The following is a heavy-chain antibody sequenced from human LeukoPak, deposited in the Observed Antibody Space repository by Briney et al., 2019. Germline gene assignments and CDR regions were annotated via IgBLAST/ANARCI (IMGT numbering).Heavy chain of an antibody. Sequence: GGSLRLSCAASGFTFSSYDMHWVRRATGKGLEWVSAIGTAGDTYYPGSVKGRFTISRENAKNSLYLQMNSLRAGDTAVYYCARAAAGKDAFDIWGQGTMVTVSS. D-gene: IGHD6-13*01. CDR1: GFTFSSYD. J-gene: IGHJ3*02. CDR2: IGTAGDT. V-gene: IGHV3-13*01. CDR3: ARAAAGKDAFDI.